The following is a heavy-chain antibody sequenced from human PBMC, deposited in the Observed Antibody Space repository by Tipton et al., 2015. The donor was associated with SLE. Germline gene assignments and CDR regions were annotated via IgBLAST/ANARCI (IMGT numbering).Heavy chain of an antibody. V-gene: IGHV4-34*01. CDR2: INLSGSA. D-gene: IGHD6-13*01. CDR3: AREPPSSTWYRFFDT. J-gene: IGHJ5*02. Sequence: LRLSCTVYGGSFSGYYWTWIRQPPGKGLEWIGEINLSGSADYNPSLKSRVNISIDASKSQFSLHLSSVTAADTAVYYCAREPPSSTWYRFFDTWGQGTQVIVSS. CDR1: GGSFSGYY.